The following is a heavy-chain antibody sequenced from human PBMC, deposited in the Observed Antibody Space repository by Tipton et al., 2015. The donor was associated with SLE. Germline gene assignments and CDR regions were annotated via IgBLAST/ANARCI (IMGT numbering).Heavy chain of an antibody. V-gene: IGHV4-39*07. Sequence: TLSLTCAVSGGSISSYTSHWSWIRQTPGTGLEFIGEIHHSGNTHYNPPLKSRVALSVDISRNQFSLKLKSVTAADTAVYYCARGREDYNFWTGYFKDWGQGTLVTVSS. CDR2: IHHSGNT. D-gene: IGHD3-3*01. CDR1: GGSISSYTS. CDR3: ARGREDYNFWTGYFKD. J-gene: IGHJ4*02.